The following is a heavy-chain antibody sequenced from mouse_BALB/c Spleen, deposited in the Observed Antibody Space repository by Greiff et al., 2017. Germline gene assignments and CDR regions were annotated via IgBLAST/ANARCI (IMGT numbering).Heavy chain of an antibody. CDR1: GYSITSGYY. V-gene: IGHV3-6*02. CDR3: ARAYGNSDY. CDR2: ISYDGSN. D-gene: IGHD2-1*01. Sequence: EVQLQQSGPGLVKPSQSLSLTCSVTGYSITSGYYWNWIRQFPGNKLEWMGYISYDGSNNYNPSLKNRIAITRDTSKNQFFLKLNSVTTEDTATYYCARAYGNSDYWGQGTTLTVSS. J-gene: IGHJ2*01.